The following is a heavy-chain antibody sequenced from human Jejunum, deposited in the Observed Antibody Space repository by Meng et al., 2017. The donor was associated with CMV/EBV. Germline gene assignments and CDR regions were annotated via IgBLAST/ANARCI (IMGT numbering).Heavy chain of an antibody. V-gene: IGHV7-4-1*02. Sequence: KASGYTFTRYAMNWVRQAPGQGLEWMGWINTNIGKPTYAQCFTGRFVFSLDTSVSTAYLEITSLKPEDTAFYYCARDYASSSGQPVDYWGQGTLVTSPQ. J-gene: IGHJ4*02. D-gene: IGHD3-22*01. CDR3: ARDYASSSGQPVDY. CDR1: GYTFTRYA. CDR2: INTNIGKP.